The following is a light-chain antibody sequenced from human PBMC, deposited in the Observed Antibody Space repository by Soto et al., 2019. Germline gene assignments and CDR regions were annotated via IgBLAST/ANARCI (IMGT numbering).Light chain of an antibody. CDR1: QTISSSY. CDR2: GAS. CDR3: QQYSSSLLT. V-gene: IGKV3-20*01. Sequence: EIVLTQSPGTLSLSPGERATLSCRASQTISSSYFAWYQQKPGQAPRLLIFGASSRATDIPNRFSGSGSGTDFTRTISRLEPEDFAVYYCQQYSSSLLTFGGGTKVEIK. J-gene: IGKJ4*01.